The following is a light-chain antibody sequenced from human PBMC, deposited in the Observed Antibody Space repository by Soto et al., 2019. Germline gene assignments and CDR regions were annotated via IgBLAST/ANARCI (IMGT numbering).Light chain of an antibody. CDR3: GSWDSSLSAYV. Sequence: QSLMTQPPSVSAAPGQKVTLSCSGSSSNIGGNSVSWYQQLPGTAPKLLIYDDNKRPSGIPDRFSGSKSGTSATLGITGFQTGDEADYYCGSWDSSLSAYVFGTGTKLTVL. CDR1: SSNIGGNS. J-gene: IGLJ1*01. V-gene: IGLV1-51*01. CDR2: DDN.